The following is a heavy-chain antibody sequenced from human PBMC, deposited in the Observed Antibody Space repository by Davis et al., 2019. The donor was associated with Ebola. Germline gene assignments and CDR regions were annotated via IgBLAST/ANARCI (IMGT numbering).Heavy chain of an antibody. D-gene: IGHD3-10*01. CDR2: INQFGNER. CDR3: ARDGGDSGIRFDS. CDR1: GFTFSSYA. Sequence: PGGSLRLSCAASGFTFSSYAIHWVRQAPGTGLEWVANINQFGNERYYVDSVKGRFTIYRDSAKNSLFLQMNNLRAEDTAVYYGARDGGDSGIRFDSWGRGTLVTVSS. V-gene: IGHV3-7*01. J-gene: IGHJ4*02.